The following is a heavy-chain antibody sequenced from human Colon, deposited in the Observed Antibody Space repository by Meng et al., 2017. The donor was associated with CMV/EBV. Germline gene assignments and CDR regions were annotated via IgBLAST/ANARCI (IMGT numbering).Heavy chain of an antibody. D-gene: IGHD2/OR15-2a*01. CDR1: GYTFTDYW. Sequence: ASVKVSCKASGYTFTDYWIAWVRQMPGKGLEWMGWISGNNGNTNFARKFRGRIAMTTDTSTTTAHMELRSLGSDDTAIYYCARDGADCTTTTCSIDFWGQGTLVTVSS. J-gene: IGHJ4*02. CDR3: ARDGADCTTTTCSIDF. CDR2: ISGNNGNT. V-gene: IGHV1-18*04.